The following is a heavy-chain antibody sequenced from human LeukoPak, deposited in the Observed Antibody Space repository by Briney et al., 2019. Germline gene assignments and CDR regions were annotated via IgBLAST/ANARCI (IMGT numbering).Heavy chain of an antibody. V-gene: IGHV4-38-2*02. D-gene: IGHD3-10*01. CDR1: GYSISSGYY. CDR2: IYHSGST. Sequence: SETLSLTCTVSGYSISSGYYWGWIRQPPGKGLEWIGSIYHSGSTYYNPSLKSRVTISVDTSKNQFSLKLSSVTAADTAVYYCASYYGSGSYTYWGQGTLVTVSS. J-gene: IGHJ4*02. CDR3: ASYYGSGSYTY.